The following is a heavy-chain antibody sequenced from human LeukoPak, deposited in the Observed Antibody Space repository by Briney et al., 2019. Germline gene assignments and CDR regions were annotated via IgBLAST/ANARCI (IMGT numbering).Heavy chain of an antibody. CDR3: ARDSAVVVVPAAIWFDP. Sequence: GGSLRLSCAASGFTFSSYSMNWLRQAPGKGLEGVSSISSSSSYIYYADSVKGRFTISRDNAKNSLYLQMNSLRAEDTAVYYCARDSAVVVVPAAIWFDPWGQGTLVTVSS. CDR2: ISSSSSYI. CDR1: GFTFSSYS. J-gene: IGHJ5*02. D-gene: IGHD2-2*02. V-gene: IGHV3-21*01.